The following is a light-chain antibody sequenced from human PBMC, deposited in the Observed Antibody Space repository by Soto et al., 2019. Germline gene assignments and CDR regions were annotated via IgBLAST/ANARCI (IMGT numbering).Light chain of an antibody. CDR2: AAS. V-gene: IGKV3-15*01. CDR3: QQYNNWQT. Sequence: EIVMTQSPATLSVSPGERATLSCRASQSISSYLAWYHQRPGQAPRLLIYAASARATGIPARFSGSGSGTEFTLTISGLQSEDFGLYYCQQYNNWQTFGQGTKVDIK. J-gene: IGKJ1*01. CDR1: QSISSY.